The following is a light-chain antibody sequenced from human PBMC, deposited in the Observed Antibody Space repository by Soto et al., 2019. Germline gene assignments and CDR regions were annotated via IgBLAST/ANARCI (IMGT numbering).Light chain of an antibody. CDR2: EVS. J-gene: IGLJ1*01. V-gene: IGLV2-8*01. Sequence: QSVLTEPPSASWSPGQSVTISCTGTSSDVGGYNYVSWYQQHPGKAPKVIIYEVSKRPSGVPDRFSGSKSGSTASLTVSGLQAEDEADYYCSSYAVTNIFVFGNGTKVTVL. CDR3: SSYAVTNIFV. CDR1: SSDVGGYNY.